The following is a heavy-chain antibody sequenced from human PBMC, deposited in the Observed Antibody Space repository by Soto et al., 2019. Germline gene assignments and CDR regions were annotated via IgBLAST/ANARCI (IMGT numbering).Heavy chain of an antibody. V-gene: IGHV5-51*01. Sequence: GESLKISCKASGYRFTSSWIGWVRQMPGKGLEWMGIIYPGDSDTRYRPSFQGQVTISADKSSSTAYLQWNSLQASDTAMYYCARLPGIVAPGTVFLDNWGQGTMVTVSS. D-gene: IGHD1-1*01. CDR1: GYRFTSSW. CDR2: IYPGDSDT. CDR3: ARLPGIVAPGTVFLDN. J-gene: IGHJ4*02.